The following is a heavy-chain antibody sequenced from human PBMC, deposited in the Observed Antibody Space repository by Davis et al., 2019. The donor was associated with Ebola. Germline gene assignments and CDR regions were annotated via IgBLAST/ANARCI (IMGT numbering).Heavy chain of an antibody. Sequence: GESLKISCAASGLTFTTWSMNWVRQTPGKGLEWLAYINIDSTSIMYADSVKGRLTITRDNARTSVFLQMNSLRDEDTAVYYCARTYYYENTVNPNWFDPWGQGTLVTVSS. CDR3: ARTYYYENTVNPNWFDP. J-gene: IGHJ5*02. V-gene: IGHV3-48*02. CDR1: GLTFTTWS. CDR2: INIDSTSI. D-gene: IGHD3-22*01.